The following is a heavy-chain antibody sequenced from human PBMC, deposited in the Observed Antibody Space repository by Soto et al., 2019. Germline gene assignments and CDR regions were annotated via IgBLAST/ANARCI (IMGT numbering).Heavy chain of an antibody. CDR2: IYYSGST. V-gene: IGHV4-31*03. D-gene: IGHD1-26*01. CDR1: GGSISSVGYY. CDR3: ARGTRWELRFDR. J-gene: IGHJ4*02. Sequence: QVQLQESGPGLVKSSQTLSLTCTVSGGSISSVGYYWNWIRQHPGKGLEWIGYIYYSGSTYDNSSLKRRITRSVDTSKNQFSLKLNYITAADTAIYSCARGTRWELRFDRWGQGTLVTVAS.